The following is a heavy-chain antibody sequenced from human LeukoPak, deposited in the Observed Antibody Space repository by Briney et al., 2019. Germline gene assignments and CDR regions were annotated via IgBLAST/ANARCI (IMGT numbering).Heavy chain of an antibody. CDR1: GFSVSSNY. CDR2: IYSGGST. V-gene: IGHV3-66*01. D-gene: IGHD3-22*01. Sequence: PGGSLRLSCAASGFSVSSNYMNWVRQAPGKGLEWVSVIYSGGSTYYADSVKGRFTISRDNSKNTLYLQMNSLRAEDTAVYYCARESGEYYYDSSGYYAPGAFDIWGQGTMVTVSS. CDR3: ARESGEYYYDSSGYYAPGAFDI. J-gene: IGHJ3*02.